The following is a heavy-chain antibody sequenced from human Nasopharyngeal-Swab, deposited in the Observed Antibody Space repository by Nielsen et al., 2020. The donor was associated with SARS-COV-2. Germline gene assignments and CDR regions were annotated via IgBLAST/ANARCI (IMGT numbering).Heavy chain of an antibody. V-gene: IGHV7-4-1*02. CDR2: INTNTGNP. D-gene: IGHD2-21*01. Sequence: ASVKVSCKASRYTLTSYAINWVRQAPGQGLEWMGWINTNTGNPTYAQGFTGRFVFSLDTSVSTAYLQISSLKAEDTAMYYCARQAVFANFDNWGQGTLVTVSS. CDR1: RYTLTSYA. J-gene: IGHJ4*02. CDR3: ARQAVFANFDN.